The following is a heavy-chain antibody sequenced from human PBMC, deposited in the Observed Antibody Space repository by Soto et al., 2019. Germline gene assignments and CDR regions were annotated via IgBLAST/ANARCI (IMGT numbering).Heavy chain of an antibody. CDR2: IWYDGSNK. CDR1: GFTFSSYG. Sequence: PGGSLRLSCAASGFTFSSYGMHWVRQAPGKGLEWVAVIWYDGSNKYYADSVKGRFTISRDNSKNTLYLQMNSLRAEDTAVYYCARVNSSSWFVFDNWGQGTLVNVSS. J-gene: IGHJ4*02. D-gene: IGHD6-13*01. V-gene: IGHV3-33*01. CDR3: ARVNSSSWFVFDN.